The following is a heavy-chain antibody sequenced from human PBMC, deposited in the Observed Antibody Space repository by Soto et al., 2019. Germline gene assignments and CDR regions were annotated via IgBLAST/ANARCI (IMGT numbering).Heavy chain of an antibody. Sequence: QVQLVQSGAGVKKPGSAVKVSCMASGGTFSSYTITWVRQAPGQGLEWMGRSIRTLGIANYAQKFQGRVRITADTSTGTAYMELSSLRSEDTAVYYCASLTYSGYDEGIDYWGQGTLVAVSS. V-gene: IGHV1-69*02. D-gene: IGHD5-12*01. J-gene: IGHJ4*02. CDR2: SIRTLGIA. CDR3: ASLTYSGYDEGIDY. CDR1: GGTFSSYT.